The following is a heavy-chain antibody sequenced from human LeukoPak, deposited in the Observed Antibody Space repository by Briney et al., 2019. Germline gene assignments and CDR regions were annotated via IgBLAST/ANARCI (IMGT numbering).Heavy chain of an antibody. V-gene: IGHV4-59*01. CDR2: IYYSGST. Sequence: PSETLSLTCTVSGGSISSYYWSWIRQPPGKGLEWIGYIYYSGSTNYNPSLKSRVTISVDTSKNQFSLKLSSVTAANTAVYYCAGSYYGEVDYWGQGTLVTVSS. D-gene: IGHD3-22*01. CDR3: AGSYYGEVDY. J-gene: IGHJ4*02. CDR1: GGSISSYY.